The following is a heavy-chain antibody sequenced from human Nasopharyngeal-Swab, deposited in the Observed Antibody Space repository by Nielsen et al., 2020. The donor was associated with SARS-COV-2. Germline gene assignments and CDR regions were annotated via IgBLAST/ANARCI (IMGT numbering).Heavy chain of an antibody. V-gene: IGHV4-34*01. CDR1: GGSFSGYY. D-gene: IGHD2-15*01. Sequence: GSLRLSCAVYGGSFSGYYWSWIRQPPGQGLEWIGEINHSGSTNYNPSLKSRVTISVDTSKNQFSLKLSSVTAADTAVYYCAIPYCSGGSCYLYYGMDVWGQGTTVTVSS. CDR2: INHSGST. CDR3: AIPYCSGGSCYLYYGMDV. J-gene: IGHJ6*02.